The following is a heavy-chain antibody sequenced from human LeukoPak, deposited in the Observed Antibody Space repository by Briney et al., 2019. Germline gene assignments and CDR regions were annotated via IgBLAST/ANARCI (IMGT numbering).Heavy chain of an antibody. D-gene: IGHD6-6*01. CDR2: IFYRGST. CDR3: ARDDCGSSSSFCAFDI. CDR1: GDSINNTSYY. J-gene: IGHJ3*02. V-gene: IGHV4-39*02. Sequence: PSETLSLTCTVSGDSINNTSYYWGWIRQPPGKGLEWIGNIFYRGSTYYNPSLKSRVIMSVDTSNNQFSLKLSSVTAADTAVYYCARDDCGSSSSFCAFDIWGQGTMVTVSS.